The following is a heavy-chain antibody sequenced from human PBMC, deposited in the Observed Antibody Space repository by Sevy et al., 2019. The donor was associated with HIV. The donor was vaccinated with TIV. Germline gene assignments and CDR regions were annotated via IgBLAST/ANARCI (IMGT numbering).Heavy chain of an antibody. CDR2: IYHSGNT. J-gene: IGHJ4*02. V-gene: IGHV4-39*01. Sequence: SLTCSVSGGSITSNNYYWGWIRQPPGKGLEWIGSIYHSGNTYYNPSLKSRVTVSVDTSRSHFSLKVTSVAASDTAVYFCASQPGYRSTYYGFSLSRTFDSWGPGTLVTVSS. CDR1: GGSITSNNYY. D-gene: IGHD6-19*01. CDR3: ASQPGYRSTYYGFSLSRTFDS.